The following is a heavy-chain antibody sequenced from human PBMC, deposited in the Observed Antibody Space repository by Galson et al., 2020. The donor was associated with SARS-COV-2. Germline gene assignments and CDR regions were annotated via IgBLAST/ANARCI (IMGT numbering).Heavy chain of an antibody. CDR2: IYYSGST. CDR1: GGSISSYY. CDR3: ASSVVMVAATDWYFDL. D-gene: IGHD2-15*01. J-gene: IGHJ2*01. Sequence: ASETLSLTCTVSGGSISSYYWSWIRQPPGKGLEWIGYIYYSGSTNYNPSLKRRVPISVDTSKNQFSLKLSSVTAADTAVYYCASSVVMVAATDWYFDLWGRGTLVTGSS. V-gene: IGHV4-59*01.